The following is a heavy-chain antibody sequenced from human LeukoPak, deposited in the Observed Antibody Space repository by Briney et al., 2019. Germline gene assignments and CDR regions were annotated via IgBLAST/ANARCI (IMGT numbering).Heavy chain of an antibody. D-gene: IGHD3-22*01. V-gene: IGHV1-8*01. J-gene: IGHJ4*02. Sequence: ASVKVSCKASGYTFTSYDINWVRQATGQGLEWMGWMNPNSGNTGYAQKFQGRVTITADESTSTAYMELSSLRSEDTAVYYCASLGARYDSSGYYHRAFDYWGQGTLVTVSS. CDR2: MNPNSGNT. CDR3: ASLGARYDSSGYYHRAFDY. CDR1: GYTFTSYD.